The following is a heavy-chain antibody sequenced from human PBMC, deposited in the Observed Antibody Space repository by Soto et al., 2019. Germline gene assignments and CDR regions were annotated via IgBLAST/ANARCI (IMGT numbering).Heavy chain of an antibody. J-gene: IGHJ4*02. CDR1: GGTFSSYS. CDR3: ATDCVRHCGGIDY. CDR2: IIPIFGTA. V-gene: IGHV1-69*19. Sequence: QVQLVQSGAEVKKPGSSVKVSCKASGGTFSSYSINWVRQAPGRGLEWMGEIIPIFGTANYAQKFQGRVTITADESKSTAYMQLSSLGYEDTAVYYRATDCVRHCGGIDYWGEGTVFTVSS. D-gene: IGHD3-16*01.